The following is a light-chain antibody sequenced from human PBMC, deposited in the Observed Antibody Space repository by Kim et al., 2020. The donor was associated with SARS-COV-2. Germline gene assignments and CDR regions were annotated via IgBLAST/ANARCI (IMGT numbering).Light chain of an antibody. J-gene: IGLJ1*01. V-gene: IGLV2-14*03. CDR3: TSYTSSSTYV. CDR2: DVT. Sequence: QSITISCTGTTSDVGGYNYVSWYQQHPGKAPKLMIYDVTERPSGVSNRFSGSKSGSTASLTISGLQAEDEADYYCTSYTSSSTYVFGTGTKVTVL. CDR1: TSDVGGYNY.